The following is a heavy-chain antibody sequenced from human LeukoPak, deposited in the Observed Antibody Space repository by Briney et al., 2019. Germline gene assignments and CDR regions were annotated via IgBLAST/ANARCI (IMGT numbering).Heavy chain of an antibody. CDR3: ARSLGIAVAGFDY. J-gene: IGHJ4*02. CDR2: IYYSGST. CDR1: GGSISSSSYY. V-gene: IGHV4-39*01. D-gene: IGHD6-19*01. Sequence: SETLSLTCTVPGGSISSSSYYWGWIRQPPGKGLEWIGSIYYSGSTYYNPSLKSRVTISVDTSKNQFSLKLSSVTAADTAVYYCARSLGIAVAGFDYWGQGTLVTVSS.